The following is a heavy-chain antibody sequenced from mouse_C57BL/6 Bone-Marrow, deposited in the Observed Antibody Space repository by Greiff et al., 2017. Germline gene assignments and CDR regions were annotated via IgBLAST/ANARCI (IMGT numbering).Heavy chain of an antibody. CDR2: IDPETGGT. CDR3: TIYCGKGGYAMDY. D-gene: IGHD2-1*01. J-gene: IGHJ4*01. CDR1: GYTFTDYE. Sequence: VQLQQPGAELVRPGASVTLSCKASGYTFTDYEMHWVKQTPVHGLEWIGAIDPETGGTAYNQKFKGKAILTADKSSSTAYMELRSLTSEDSAVYYCTIYCGKGGYAMDYWGQGTSVTVSS. V-gene: IGHV1-15*01.